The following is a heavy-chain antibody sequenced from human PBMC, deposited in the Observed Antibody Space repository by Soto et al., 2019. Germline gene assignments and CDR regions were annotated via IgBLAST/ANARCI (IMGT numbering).Heavy chain of an antibody. CDR2: IGYSGAT. Sequence: SETLSLTCTVSGCSITSGGSFWSWIRQHPGKGPEWIAFIGYSGATSYNPSLASRVTISADTYKSQFSLNLRSVTAADTAVYYCARGGASSKWFAPWGQGTLVTVSS. CDR3: ARGGASSKWFAP. J-gene: IGHJ5*02. CDR1: GCSITSGGSF. D-gene: IGHD2-15*01. V-gene: IGHV4-31*03.